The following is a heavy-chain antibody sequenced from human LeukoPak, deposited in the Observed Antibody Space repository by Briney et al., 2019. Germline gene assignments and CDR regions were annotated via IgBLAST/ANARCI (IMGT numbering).Heavy chain of an antibody. D-gene: IGHD3-22*01. Sequence: ASVKVSCKASGYTFTSYGISWVRQAPGQGLEWMGWISAYNGNTNYAQKLQGRVTMTTDTSTSTAYMELRSLRSDDTAVYYCARDGLLYYYDSSGYEDYWGQGTLVTVSS. CDR3: ARDGLLYYYDSSGYEDY. CDR2: ISAYNGNT. CDR1: GYTFTSYG. V-gene: IGHV1-18*01. J-gene: IGHJ4*02.